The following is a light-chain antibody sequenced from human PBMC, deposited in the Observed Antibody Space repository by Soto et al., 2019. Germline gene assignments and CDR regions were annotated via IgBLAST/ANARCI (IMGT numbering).Light chain of an antibody. V-gene: IGKV1-16*02. CDR2: AAS. CDR1: QGVSNH. J-gene: IGKJ2*01. CDR3: LQYHSYPRT. Sequence: DLPMPQSPSSLSASVGDRVTITCRASQGVSNHLSCLQQKPGKDPKSLIYAASSLQSGVPSKFRGSGSGTDFTLTISCLQPEDFASYYCLQYHSYPRTFGQGTKLEIK.